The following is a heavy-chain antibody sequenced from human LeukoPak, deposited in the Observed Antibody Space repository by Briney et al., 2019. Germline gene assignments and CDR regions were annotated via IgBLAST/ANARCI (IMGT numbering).Heavy chain of an antibody. CDR1: GYTFTGYY. Sequence: EASVKVSCKASGYTFTGYYMHWVRQAPGQGREWMGWINPNSGGTNYAQKFQGRVTMTRDTSISTAYMQLSRLRSDDTAVYYCARVDPGRNLGTFDYWGQGTLVTVSS. V-gene: IGHV1-2*02. CDR3: ARVDPGRNLGTFDY. J-gene: IGHJ4*02. CDR2: INPNSGGT. D-gene: IGHD1-26*01.